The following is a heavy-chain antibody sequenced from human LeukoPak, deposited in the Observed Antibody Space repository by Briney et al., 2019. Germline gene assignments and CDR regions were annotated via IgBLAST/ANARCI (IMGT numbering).Heavy chain of an antibody. CDR3: AGPNGSGSYYNGVYYYYYGMDV. D-gene: IGHD3-10*01. CDR1: GYTFTSYA. CDR2: INAGNGNT. J-gene: IGHJ6*04. V-gene: IGHV1-3*01. Sequence: ASVKVSCKASGYTFTSYAMHWVRQAPGQRLEWIGWINAGNGNTKYSQKFQGRVTITRDTSASTAYMELSSLRSEDTAAYYCAGPNGSGSYYNGVYYYYYGMDVWGKGTTVTVSS.